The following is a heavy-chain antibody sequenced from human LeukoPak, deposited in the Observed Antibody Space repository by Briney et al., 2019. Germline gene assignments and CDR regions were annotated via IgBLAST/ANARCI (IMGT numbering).Heavy chain of an antibody. Sequence: GASVKVSCKASGGTFSSYAISWVRQAPGQGLEWMGGIIPICGTANYAQKFQGRVTITTDESTSTAYMELSSLRSEDTAVYYCARGEDSGYDWDYWGQGTLVTVYS. CDR3: ARGEDSGYDWDY. V-gene: IGHV1-69*05. D-gene: IGHD5-12*01. CDR1: GGTFSSYA. J-gene: IGHJ4*02. CDR2: IIPICGTA.